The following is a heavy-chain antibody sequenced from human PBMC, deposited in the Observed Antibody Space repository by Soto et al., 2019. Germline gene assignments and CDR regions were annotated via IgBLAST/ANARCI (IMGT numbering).Heavy chain of an antibody. CDR2: INPILSMS. V-gene: IGHV1-69*02. CDR3: ASSYGSGYRAFDY. Sequence: QVQLVQSGAEVKRPGSSVKVSCKASGDTFTFYSINWVRQAPGLGLEWMGRINPILSMSNYAQRFQGRVTMTADKSTSTAYMAISSLRSEDTAIYYCASSYGSGYRAFDYWGQGALVTVSS. J-gene: IGHJ4*02. CDR1: GDTFTFYS. D-gene: IGHD3-10*01.